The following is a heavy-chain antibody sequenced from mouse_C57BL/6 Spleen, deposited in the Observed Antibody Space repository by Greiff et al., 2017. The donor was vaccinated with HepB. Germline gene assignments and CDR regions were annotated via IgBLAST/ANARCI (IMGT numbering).Heavy chain of an antibody. CDR1: GYTFTSYW. V-gene: IGHV1-50*01. Sequence: VQLQQPGAELVKPGASVKLSCKASGYTFTSYWMQWVKQRPGQGLEWIGEIDPSDSYTNYNQKFKGKATLTVDTSSSTAYMQLSSLTSEDSAVYYCARRGYDYDRFAYWGQVTLVTVSA. J-gene: IGHJ3*01. D-gene: IGHD2-4*01. CDR2: IDPSDSYT. CDR3: ARRGYDYDRFAY.